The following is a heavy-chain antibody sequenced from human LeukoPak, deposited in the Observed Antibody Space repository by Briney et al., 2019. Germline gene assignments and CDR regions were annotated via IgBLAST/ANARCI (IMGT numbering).Heavy chain of an antibody. D-gene: IGHD3-22*01. V-gene: IGHV1-2*02. J-gene: IGHJ1*01. CDR1: GYTFTGYY. Sequence: ASVKVSCKASGYTFTGYYMHWVRQAPGQGLEWMGWINPNSGGTNYAQKFQGRVTMTRDTSISTAYMELSRLRSDDTAVYYCARDLGHYYDSKKAYFQHWGQGTLVTVSS. CDR3: ARDLGHYYDSKKAYFQH. CDR2: INPNSGGT.